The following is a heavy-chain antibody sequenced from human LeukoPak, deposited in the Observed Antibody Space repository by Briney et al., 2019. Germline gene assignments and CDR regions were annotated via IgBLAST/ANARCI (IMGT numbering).Heavy chain of an antibody. CDR2: IFYGGST. J-gene: IGHJ4*02. Sequence: SETLSLTCTVSGGSISRHYWSWIRQPPGKGLEWIGHIFYGGSTNYNPSLKSRVTISVDTSKNQFSLKLTSVTAADTAFYFCARHVDQWLGIDHWGQGTLVTVSS. D-gene: IGHD6-19*01. V-gene: IGHV4-59*08. CDR1: GGSISRHY. CDR3: ARHVDQWLGIDH.